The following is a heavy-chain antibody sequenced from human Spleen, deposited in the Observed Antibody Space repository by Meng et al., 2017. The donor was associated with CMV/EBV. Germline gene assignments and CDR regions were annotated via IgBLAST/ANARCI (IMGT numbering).Heavy chain of an antibody. J-gene: IGHJ5*02. CDR1: GSTFTGYY. Sequence: QVQLVQCGARVKKPGTSVKVSCKASGSTFTGYYMHWVRQSPGHRLEWMGWINPNSGGTNYAHKLQGRVTRTRDTTISTAYMELSRLRSDDTTVYYCARDDNWFDPWGKGTLVTVSS. V-gene: IGHV1-2*07. CDR3: ARDDNWFDP. CDR2: INPNSGGT.